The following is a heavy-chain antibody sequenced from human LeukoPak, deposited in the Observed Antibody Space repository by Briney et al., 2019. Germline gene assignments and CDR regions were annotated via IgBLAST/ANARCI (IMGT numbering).Heavy chain of an antibody. D-gene: IGHD3-10*01. J-gene: IGHJ4*02. Sequence: GGSLRLSCAASGFTFSSYAMSWVRQAPGKGLEWVSGISPSGDITYYADSVKGRFTISRDNSKNTLYLEVISLTAEDTAAYYCAKDDAWLRFGEWSQGTLVTVSS. CDR1: GFTFSSYA. CDR2: ISPSGDIT. V-gene: IGHV3-23*01. CDR3: AKDDAWLRFGE.